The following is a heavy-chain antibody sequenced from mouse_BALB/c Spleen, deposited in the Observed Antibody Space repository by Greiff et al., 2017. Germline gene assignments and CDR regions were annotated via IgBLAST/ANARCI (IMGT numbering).Heavy chain of an antibody. Sequence: EVQLQQSGPELVKPGASVKIPCKASGYTFTDYNMDWVKQSHGKSLEWIGDINPNNGGTIYNQKFKGKATLTVDKSSSTAYMELRSLTSEDTAVYYCAREGGITPWFAYWGQGTLVTVSA. D-gene: IGHD2-4*01. J-gene: IGHJ3*01. V-gene: IGHV1-18*01. CDR1: GYTFTDYN. CDR2: INPNNGGT. CDR3: AREGGITPWFAY.